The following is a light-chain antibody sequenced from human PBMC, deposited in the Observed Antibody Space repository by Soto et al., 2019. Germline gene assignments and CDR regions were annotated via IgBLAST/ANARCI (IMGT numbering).Light chain of an antibody. Sequence: DIVMTQSPDSLAVSLGERATINCKSSQSVLYSSNNKNYLAWYQQKPGQPPKLLIYWASTRESGVPDRFSGSGSGTDLSLTISSLQAEDVAVYYCQQYYSTHPLSFGGGTKVEIK. CDR2: WAS. V-gene: IGKV4-1*01. CDR3: QQYYSTHPLS. J-gene: IGKJ4*01. CDR1: QSVLYSSNNKNY.